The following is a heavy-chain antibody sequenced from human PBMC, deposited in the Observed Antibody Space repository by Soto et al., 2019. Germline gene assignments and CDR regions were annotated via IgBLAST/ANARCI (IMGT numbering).Heavy chain of an antibody. CDR1: GFTFSSYW. CDR2: ISTDGIST. Sequence: GGSLRLSCAASGFTFSSYWMHWARQAPGKGLVWVSRISTDGISTTYADSVKGRFTISRDNAKNTLYLQMNSLRAEDTAVYYCARNDYGGVDYWGQGTLVTVSS. CDR3: ARNDYGGVDY. V-gene: IGHV3-74*01. J-gene: IGHJ4*02. D-gene: IGHD4-17*01.